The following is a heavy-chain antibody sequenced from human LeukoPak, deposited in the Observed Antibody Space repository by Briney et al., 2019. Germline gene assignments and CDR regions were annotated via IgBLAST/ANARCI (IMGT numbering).Heavy chain of an antibody. CDR1: GYAFTTYG. CDR2: ISTYDDNI. CDR3: ARETYSNILTGTDY. D-gene: IGHD3-9*01. J-gene: IGHJ4*02. V-gene: IGHV1-18*01. Sequence: ASVKVSCKASGYAFTTYGLSWVRQAPGQGLEWLGWISTYDDNIKYAQSLQGRLTLTIDTSTSTAYMELRSLTSDDTAVYYCARETYSNILTGTDYWGPGTLVTVSS.